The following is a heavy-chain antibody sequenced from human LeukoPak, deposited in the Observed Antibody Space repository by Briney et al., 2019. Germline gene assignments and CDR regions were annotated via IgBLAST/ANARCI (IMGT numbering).Heavy chain of an antibody. Sequence: GGSLRLSCAASGFTFSSYWMHWVRQAPGKGLVWVSRINSDGSSTSYADSVKGRFTISRDNSKNTLYLQMNSLRAEDTAVYYCAKGNWNYPLDYWGQGTLVTVSS. D-gene: IGHD1-7*01. CDR1: GFTFSSYW. V-gene: IGHV3-74*01. J-gene: IGHJ4*02. CDR2: INSDGSST. CDR3: AKGNWNYPLDY.